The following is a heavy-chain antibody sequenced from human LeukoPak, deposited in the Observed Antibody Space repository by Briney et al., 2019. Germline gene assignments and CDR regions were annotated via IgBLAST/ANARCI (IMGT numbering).Heavy chain of an antibody. CDR2: INHSGST. CDR3: ARVYSPFDY. J-gene: IGHJ4*02. V-gene: IGHV4-34*01. D-gene: IGHD1-14*01. CDR1: GGSFSGYY. Sequence: SETLSLTCAVYGGSFSGYYWSWIRQPPGKGLEWIGEINHSGSTNYNPSLKSRVTISVDTSKNQFSLKLSSVTAADTAVYYCARVYSPFDYWGQGTLVTVSS.